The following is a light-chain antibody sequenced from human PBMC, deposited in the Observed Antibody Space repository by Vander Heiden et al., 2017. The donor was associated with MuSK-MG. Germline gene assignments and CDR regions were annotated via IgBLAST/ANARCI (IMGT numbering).Light chain of an antibody. Sequence: NFMLIQPHSVSESPGKTVTIYCTRNSGNIDTNSVQWYQQRPGSSPTTVIYDNNQRPSVVSDRFSGSIDRSSNSASLPISGLKTEDEADYYCQSSDSSNHVVFGGGTNLAVL. CDR3: QSSDSSNHVV. V-gene: IGLV6-57*01. CDR1: SGNIDTNS. CDR2: DNN. J-gene: IGLJ2*01.